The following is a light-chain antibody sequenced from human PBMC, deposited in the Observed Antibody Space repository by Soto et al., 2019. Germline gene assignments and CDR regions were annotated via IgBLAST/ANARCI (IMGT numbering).Light chain of an antibody. CDR3: SSYTSRSTREV. V-gene: IGLV2-14*01. J-gene: IGLJ2*01. CDR1: SSDVGGYNY. Sequence: QSALTQPASVSGSPGQSITISCTGTSSDVGGYNYVSWYQQHPGKAPKLMIYEVSNRPSGVSNRFSGSKSGNTASLTISGLQAEDEADYYCSSYTSRSTREVFGGGTKLTVL. CDR2: EVS.